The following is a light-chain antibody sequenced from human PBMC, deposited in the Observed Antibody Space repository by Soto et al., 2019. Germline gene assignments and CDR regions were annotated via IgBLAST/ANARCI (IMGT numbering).Light chain of an antibody. CDR3: QRSDNWPPVT. Sequence: EIVMTQSPATLSVSPGERATLSCRASQSVSNNLAWYQQKPGQAPRLLIYGASTRATGIPARFSGSGAGTEFTLTISSLQSEDFAVYYCQRSDNWPPVTFGQGTKVEIK. V-gene: IGKV3-15*01. CDR2: GAS. CDR1: QSVSNN. J-gene: IGKJ1*01.